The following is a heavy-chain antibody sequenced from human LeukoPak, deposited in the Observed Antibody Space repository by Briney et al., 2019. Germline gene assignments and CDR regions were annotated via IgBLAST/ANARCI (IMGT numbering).Heavy chain of an antibody. J-gene: IGHJ4*02. CDR1: GFTFSSYS. CDR3: ARDALAVAGLDFDY. D-gene: IGHD6-19*01. V-gene: IGHV3-21*01. Sequence: GGSLRLSCAASGFTFSSYSMNWVRQAPGKGLEWVSSISSSSSYIYYADSVKGRFTISRDNAKNSLYLQMNSLRAEDTAVYYCARDALAVAGLDFDYWGQGTLVTVSS. CDR2: ISSSSSYI.